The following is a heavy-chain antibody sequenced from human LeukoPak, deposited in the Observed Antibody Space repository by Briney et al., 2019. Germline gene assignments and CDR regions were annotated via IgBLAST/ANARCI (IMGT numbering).Heavy chain of an antibody. Sequence: GGLRLSCAASGFVFSSYSMNWVRQAPGKGLEWVSFLIVGNGNQHYADSVKGRFTISRDDAKNSLYLQMNSLRAEDTAVYYCARDRNGGSFDYWGQGTLVTVSS. D-gene: IGHD4-23*01. CDR2: LIVGNGNQ. CDR3: ARDRNGGSFDY. CDR1: GFVFSSYS. V-gene: IGHV3-48*01. J-gene: IGHJ4*02.